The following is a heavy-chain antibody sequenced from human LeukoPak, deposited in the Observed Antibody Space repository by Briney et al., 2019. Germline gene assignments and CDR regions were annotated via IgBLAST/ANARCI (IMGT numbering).Heavy chain of an antibody. CDR3: ARRYGSGRRYYYYMDV. CDR1: GYTFTSYD. D-gene: IGHD3-10*01. V-gene: IGHV1-8*03. CDR2: MNPNSGNT. Sequence: ASVKVSCKASGYTFTSYDINWVRQATGQGLEWMGWMNPNSGNTGYAQKFQGRATITRNTSISTAYMELSSLRSEDTAVYYCARRYGSGRRYYYYMDVWGKGTTVTVSS. J-gene: IGHJ6*03.